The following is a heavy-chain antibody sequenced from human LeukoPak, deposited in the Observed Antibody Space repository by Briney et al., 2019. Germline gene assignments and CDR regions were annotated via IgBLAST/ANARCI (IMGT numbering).Heavy chain of an antibody. CDR3: ARVPGSGCMDV. CDR2: INHSGST. D-gene: IGHD3-10*01. CDR1: GGSFSGYY. V-gene: IGHV4-34*01. Sequence: SETLSLTCAVYGGSFSGYYWSWIRQPPGKGLEWIGEINHSGSTNYNPSLKSRVTISVDTSKNQFSLKLSSVTAADTAVYYCARVPGSGCMDVWGQGTLVTVSS. J-gene: IGHJ4*02.